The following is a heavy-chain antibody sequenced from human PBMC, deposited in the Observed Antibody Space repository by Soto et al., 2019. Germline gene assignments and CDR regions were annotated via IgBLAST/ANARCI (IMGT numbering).Heavy chain of an antibody. Sequence: QVQLVQSGAEVKKPGSSVKVSCKASGGTFSSYTISWVRQAPGQGLEWMGRIIPILGIANYAQKFQGRVTITADKSTSTAYMELSSLRSEDTAVYYCARDDVNYGSGTGHYGMDVWGQGTTVTVSS. CDR1: GGTFSSYT. V-gene: IGHV1-69*08. CDR3: ARDDVNYGSGTGHYGMDV. CDR2: IIPILGIA. D-gene: IGHD3-10*01. J-gene: IGHJ6*02.